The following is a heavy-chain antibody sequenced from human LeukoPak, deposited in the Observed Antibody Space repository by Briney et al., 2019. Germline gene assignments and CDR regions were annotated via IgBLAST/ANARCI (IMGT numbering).Heavy chain of an antibody. D-gene: IGHD6-13*01. Sequence: SETLSLTCTVSGGSISSSSYYWGWIRQPPGKGLEWIGSIYYSGSTYYNPSLKSRVTISVDTSKNQFSLKLSSVTAADTAVYYCARGIIAAAGYYYMDVWGKGTTVTVSS. CDR3: ARGIIAAAGYYYMDV. CDR1: GGSISSSSYY. V-gene: IGHV4-39*01. CDR2: IYYSGST. J-gene: IGHJ6*03.